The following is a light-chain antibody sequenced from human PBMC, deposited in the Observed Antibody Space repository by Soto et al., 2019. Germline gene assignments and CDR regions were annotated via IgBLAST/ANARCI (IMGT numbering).Light chain of an antibody. CDR3: QQSYSTLIT. V-gene: IGKV1-39*01. CDR2: AAS. J-gene: IGKJ5*01. Sequence: DIKMTHSPSSLSASVGDRVTMTCRASQSISNSLNWYQQKPGRAPNLLIVAASSLQSGVPSRFSGSGSGTHFTLTISSLQPEDFATYYCQQSYSTLITFGQGTRLEI. CDR1: QSISNS.